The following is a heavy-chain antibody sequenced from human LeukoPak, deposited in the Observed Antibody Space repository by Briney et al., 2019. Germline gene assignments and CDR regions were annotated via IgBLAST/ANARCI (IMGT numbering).Heavy chain of an antibody. CDR3: ARCTGGGSCYGVRY. D-gene: IGHD2-15*01. CDR2: ISAYNGNT. CDR1: GDTFTSNG. V-gene: IGHV1-18*01. Sequence: VASVKVSCKASGDTFTSNGISWVRQAPGQGLEWIGWISAYNGNTNYAQKLQGRVTMTTDTSTSTAYMELRSLRSDDTAVYYCARCTGGGSCYGVRYWGQGTLVTVSS. J-gene: IGHJ4*02.